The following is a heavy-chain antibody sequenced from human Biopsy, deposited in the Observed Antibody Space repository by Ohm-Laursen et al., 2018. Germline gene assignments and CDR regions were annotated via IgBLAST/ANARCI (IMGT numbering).Heavy chain of an antibody. CDR1: GYSVTELS. J-gene: IGHJ4*02. D-gene: IGHD1-1*01. CDR2: FAPENGRI. Sequence: SSVKVSCKVSGYSVTELSMHWVRQAPGQGLEWMGGFAPENGRIVYSQKFQGRVTMTEDTSTNTAYMEVWRLTSDDTAVYYCAADINVWNVNYWGQGTQVIVSS. V-gene: IGHV1-24*01. CDR3: AADINVWNVNY.